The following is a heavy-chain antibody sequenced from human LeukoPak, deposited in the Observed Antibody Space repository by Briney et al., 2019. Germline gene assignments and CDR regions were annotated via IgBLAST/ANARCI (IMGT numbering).Heavy chain of an antibody. Sequence: SETLSLTCTVSGGSISSASYYWSWIRQPAGKGLQWIGRIYTSGTTYYNPSLKSRVTVSVDTSKNQFSLKLSSVTAADTAVYFCARGRVSSSSWQSVYYYYLYMDVWGKGSTVTVSS. CDR1: GGSISSASYY. J-gene: IGHJ6*03. V-gene: IGHV4-61*02. D-gene: IGHD6-13*01. CDR2: IYTSGTT. CDR3: ARGRVSSSSWQSVYYYYLYMDV.